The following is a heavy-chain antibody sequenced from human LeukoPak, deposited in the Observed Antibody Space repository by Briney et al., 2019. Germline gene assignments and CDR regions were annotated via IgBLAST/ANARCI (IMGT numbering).Heavy chain of an antibody. CDR3: AKLPIMITFGGVIV. J-gene: IGHJ4*02. CDR2: ISGSVGST. V-gene: IGHV3-23*01. D-gene: IGHD3-16*02. Sequence: PGGSLRLSCAASGFTLSRYAMSWVRQAPGKGVEWVSPISGSVGSTYYADSVKGRFTISTDNSKNTLYLQMNSLRAEDTAVYYCAKLPIMITFGGVIVWGQGTLVTVSS. CDR1: GFTLSRYA.